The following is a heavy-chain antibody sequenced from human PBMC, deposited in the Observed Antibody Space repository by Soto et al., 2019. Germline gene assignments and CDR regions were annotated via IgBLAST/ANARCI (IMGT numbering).Heavy chain of an antibody. CDR1: GFTFSSYA. Sequence: GGSLRLSCAASGFTFSSYAMSWVRQAPGKELEWVSAISGSGGSTYYADSVKGRFTISRDNSKNTLYLQMNSLRAEDTAVYYCAGGVFGVVIRMDYYYGMDVWGQGTTVTVSS. J-gene: IGHJ6*02. CDR2: ISGSGGST. D-gene: IGHD3-3*01. V-gene: IGHV3-23*01. CDR3: AGGVFGVVIRMDYYYGMDV.